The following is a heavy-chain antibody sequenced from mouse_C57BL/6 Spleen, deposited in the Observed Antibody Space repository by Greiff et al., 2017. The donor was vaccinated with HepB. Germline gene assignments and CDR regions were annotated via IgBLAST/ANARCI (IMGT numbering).Heavy chain of an antibody. Sequence: EVHLVESGGDLVKPGGSLKLSCAASGFTFSSYGMSWVRQTPDKRLEWVATISSGGSYTYYPDSVKGRFTISRDNAKNTLYLQMSSLKSEDTAMYYCARRGYDSIFDYWGQGTTLTVSS. CDR3: ARRGYDSIFDY. D-gene: IGHD2-4*01. J-gene: IGHJ2*01. CDR1: GFTFSSYG. CDR2: ISSGGSYT. V-gene: IGHV5-6*01.